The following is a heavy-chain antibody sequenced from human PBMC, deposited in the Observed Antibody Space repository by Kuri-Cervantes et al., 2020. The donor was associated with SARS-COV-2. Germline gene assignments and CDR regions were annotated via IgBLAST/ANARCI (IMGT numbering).Heavy chain of an antibody. CDR1: GYTFTSYY. CDR3: ARGGSLPSYYDILTGYYSGYNYYYGMDV. CDR2: INPSGGST. D-gene: IGHD3-9*01. J-gene: IGHJ6*02. V-gene: IGHV1-46*01. Sequence: ASEKVSCKASGYTFTSYYMHWVRQAPGQGLEWMGIINPSGGSTSYAQKFQGRVTMTRDTSTSTVYMELSSLRSEDTAVYYCARGGSLPSYYDILTGYYSGYNYYYGMDVWGQGTTVTVSS.